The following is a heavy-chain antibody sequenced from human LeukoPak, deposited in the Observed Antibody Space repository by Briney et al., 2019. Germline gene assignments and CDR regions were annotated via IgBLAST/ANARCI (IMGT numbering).Heavy chain of an antibody. J-gene: IGHJ3*02. D-gene: IGHD3-16*01. Sequence: GGSLRLSCAASGSTFSSFSTYDFNWVRQAPGKGLEWVSYISSSGATIYYADSVKGRFTVSRDNAKNSLYLQMNSLRAEDTAIYYCTRDLVSGAYTFDIWGHGTMVTVSS. CDR1: GSTFSS. V-gene: IGHV3-48*03. CDR2: ISSSGATI. CDR3: TRDLVSGAYTFDI.